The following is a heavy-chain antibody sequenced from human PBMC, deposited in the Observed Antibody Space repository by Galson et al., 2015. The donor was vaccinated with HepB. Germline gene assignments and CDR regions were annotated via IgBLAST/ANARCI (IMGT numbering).Heavy chain of an antibody. CDR2: TYYRSKRYN. CDR1: GDSVSSNSAA. CDR3: ARGPEGYSSGWYEGYFDY. J-gene: IGHJ4*02. V-gene: IGHV6-1*01. Sequence: CAISGDSVSSNSAAWNWIRQSPSRGLEWLGRTYYRSKRYNDYAVSVKSRITINPDTSKNQFSLQLNSVTPEDTAVYYCARGPEGYSSGWYEGYFDYWGQGTLVTVSS. D-gene: IGHD6-19*01.